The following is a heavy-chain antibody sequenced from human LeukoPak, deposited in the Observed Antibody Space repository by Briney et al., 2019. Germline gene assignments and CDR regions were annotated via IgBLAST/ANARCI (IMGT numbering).Heavy chain of an antibody. V-gene: IGHV3-43*02. CDR1: GLIIEKYA. CDR3: ATWAFYHDLDV. J-gene: IGHJ6*02. CDR2: ISAEGRT. Sequence: PGGSLRLSCTASGLIIEKYAMHWARHRPGKGLEWVGVISAEGRTDHSESVRGRFTISRDNSKESLFVQMTSLRHEDTALHHCATWAFYHDLDVWGQGTTVTGSS. D-gene: IGHD3-16*01.